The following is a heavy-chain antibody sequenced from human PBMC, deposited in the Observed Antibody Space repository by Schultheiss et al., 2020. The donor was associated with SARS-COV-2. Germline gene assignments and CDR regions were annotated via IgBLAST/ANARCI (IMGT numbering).Heavy chain of an antibody. CDR1: GFTFSSYS. CDR3: ARDLSVVVTAFWFDP. CDR2: ISSSSTI. D-gene: IGHD2-21*02. J-gene: IGHJ5*02. Sequence: GGSLRLSCAASGFTFSSYSMNWVRQAPGKGLEWVSSISSSSTIYYADSVKGRFTISRDNAKNSLYLQMNSLRAEDTAVYYCARDLSVVVTAFWFDPWGQGTLVTVSS. V-gene: IGHV3-48*01.